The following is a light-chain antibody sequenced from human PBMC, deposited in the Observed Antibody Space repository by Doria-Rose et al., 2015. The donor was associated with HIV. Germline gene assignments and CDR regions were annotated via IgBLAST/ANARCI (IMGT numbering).Light chain of an antibody. CDR2: WAS. J-gene: IGKJ2*01. CDR3: QQYYTSPPT. Sequence: QQKTGQPARLLMYWASTRVASVPDRFSGSRSGTDFTLTTTSLQVEDESVYYCQQYYTSPPTFGQGTKLQIK. V-gene: IGKV4-1*01.